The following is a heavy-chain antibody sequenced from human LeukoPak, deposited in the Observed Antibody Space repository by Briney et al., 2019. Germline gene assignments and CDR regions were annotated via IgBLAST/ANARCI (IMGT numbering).Heavy chain of an antibody. D-gene: IGHD3-22*01. CDR3: ARGSIGYNCDHFQN. J-gene: IGHJ1*01. Sequence: GGSLRLSCAASGFTFSNYWLTWIRQAPGKGLEWVANIKQDGIEKFYVDSVKGRFTVSRDNTKNSLFLQMNGLRAEDTAVYYCARGSIGYNCDHFQNWGQGSLVTVSS. V-gene: IGHV3-7*01. CDR1: GFTFSNYW. CDR2: IKQDGIEK.